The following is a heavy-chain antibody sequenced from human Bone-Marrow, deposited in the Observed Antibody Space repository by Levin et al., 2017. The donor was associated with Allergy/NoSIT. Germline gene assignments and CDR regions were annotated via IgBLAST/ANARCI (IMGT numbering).Heavy chain of an antibody. CDR3: ARGRVPGPT. D-gene: IGHD1-26*01. CDR1: GGSISSYY. V-gene: IGHV4-59*01. CDR2: THYSGST. J-gene: IGHJ4*02. Sequence: ESLKISCTVSGGSISSYYWSWIRQPPGKGLEWIGYTHYSGSTNSNPSLKSRVTISVDTSKNQFSLKLSSVTAADTAVYYCARGRVPGPTWGQGTLVTVSS.